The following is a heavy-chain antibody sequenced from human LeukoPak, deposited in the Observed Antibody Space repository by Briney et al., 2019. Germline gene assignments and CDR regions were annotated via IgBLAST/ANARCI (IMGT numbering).Heavy chain of an antibody. CDR2: INHSGST. V-gene: IGHV4-34*01. Sequence: PSETLSLTCAVYGGSFSGYYWSWIRQPPGKGLEWIGEINHSGSTNYNPSLKSRVTISVDTSKNQFSLKLSSVTAADTAVYYCARERNYDTPDWGQGTLVTVSS. CDR3: ARERNYDTPD. J-gene: IGHJ4*02. D-gene: IGHD1-7*01. CDR1: GGSFSGYY.